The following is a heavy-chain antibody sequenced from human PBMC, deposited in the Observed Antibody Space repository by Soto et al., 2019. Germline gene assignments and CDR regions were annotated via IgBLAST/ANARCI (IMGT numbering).Heavy chain of an antibody. Sequence: EVPLVDSGGGLVQPGGSLRLSCAVSGFSFSTYGVTWVRQTPGKGLEWVCGVSGGTGFTDYADSVKGRFTITGNDYKNAVYLQMRSLRAEEAAVFYCAKWNSYCNFWAQGTLAT. CDR3: AKWNSYCNF. D-gene: IGHD1-1*01. CDR1: GFSFSTYG. CDR2: VSGGTGFT. J-gene: IGHJ4*02. V-gene: IGHV3-23*04.